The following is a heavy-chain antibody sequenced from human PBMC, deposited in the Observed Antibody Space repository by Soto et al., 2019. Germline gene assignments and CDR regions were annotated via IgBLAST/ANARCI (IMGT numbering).Heavy chain of an antibody. CDR2: IKQDESEK. D-gene: IGHD2-15*01. J-gene: IGHJ4*02. V-gene: IGHV3-7*05. CDR1: GFTFSGYW. CDR3: AKEDVVVVAATRGDY. Sequence: PGGSLRLSCGASGFTFSGYWMSCVRQAPGKGLEWVANIKQDESEKYYVDSVKGRFTIPRDNAKNSLYLQMNSLRAEDTAVYYCAKEDVVVVAATRGDYWGQRTLVTVSS.